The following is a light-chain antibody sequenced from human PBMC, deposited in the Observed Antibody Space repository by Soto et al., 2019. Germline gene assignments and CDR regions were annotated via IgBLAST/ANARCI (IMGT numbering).Light chain of an antibody. J-gene: IGLJ1*01. CDR3: CSYTTSYTRQIV. CDR2: DVS. Sequence: QSALTQPASVSGSPGQSITISCTGTSSDVGGYNYVSWYQQHPGKAPKFMIYDVSNRPSGVSNRFSGSKSGNTASLTISGHQAEDEADYYCCSYTTSYTRQIVFGTGTKLTVL. CDR1: SSDVGGYNY. V-gene: IGLV2-14*01.